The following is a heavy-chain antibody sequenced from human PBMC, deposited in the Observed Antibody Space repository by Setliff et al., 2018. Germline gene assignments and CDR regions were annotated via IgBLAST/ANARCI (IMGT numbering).Heavy chain of an antibody. CDR1: GYSFTSYW. J-gene: IGHJ3*02. CDR3: ARQAVAGSDAFDI. CDR2: IYPGDSDT. Sequence: RAESLKIFCKGSGYSFTSYWIGWVRQMPGKGLEWMGIIYPGDSDTRYSPSFQGQVTISADKSISTAYLQWSSLKASDTAMYYCARQAVAGSDAFDIWGQGTMVTVAS. D-gene: IGHD6-19*01. V-gene: IGHV5-51*01.